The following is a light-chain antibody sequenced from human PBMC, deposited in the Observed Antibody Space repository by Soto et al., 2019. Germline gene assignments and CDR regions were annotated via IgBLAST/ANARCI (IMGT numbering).Light chain of an antibody. CDR1: QSLLHSNGYNY. CDR2: LGS. Sequence: DIVMTQSPLSQAVTPGESASISCRSSQSLLHSNGYNYLDWYLQKPGQSPQLLIYLGSNRAPGVPDRFSGSESGTDFTLNISRVEAEDVGVYYCLQALQTPPTFGQGTRLEIK. CDR3: LQALQTPPT. V-gene: IGKV2-28*01. J-gene: IGKJ5*01.